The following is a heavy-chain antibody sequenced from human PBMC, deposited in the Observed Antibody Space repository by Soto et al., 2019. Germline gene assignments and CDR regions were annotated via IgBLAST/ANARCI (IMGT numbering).Heavy chain of an antibody. Sequence: SETLSLTCTVSGGSISSGDYYWSWIRQPPGKGLEWIGYIYYSGSTYYNLSLKSRVTISVDTSKNQFSLNLSSVTAADTAVYYCARGFRHGVVIPPRLYYYYGMDVWGQGTTVTVSS. D-gene: IGHD3-3*01. CDR1: GGSISSGDYY. V-gene: IGHV4-30-4*01. J-gene: IGHJ6*02. CDR2: IYYSGST. CDR3: ARGFRHGVVIPPRLYYYYGMDV.